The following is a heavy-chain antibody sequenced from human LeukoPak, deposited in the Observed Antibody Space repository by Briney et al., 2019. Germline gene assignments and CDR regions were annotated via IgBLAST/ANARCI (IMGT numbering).Heavy chain of an antibody. J-gene: IGHJ4*02. CDR3: ASETGRPWYYFDY. D-gene: IGHD7-27*01. CDR2: ISYDGSNK. Sequence: GGSLRLSCAASGFTISSYAMHWVRQAPGKGLEWVAVISYDGSNKYYADSVKGRFTISRDNSKNTLYLQMNSLRAEDTAVYYCASETGRPWYYFDYWGQGTLVTVSS. CDR1: GFTISSYA. V-gene: IGHV3-30*01.